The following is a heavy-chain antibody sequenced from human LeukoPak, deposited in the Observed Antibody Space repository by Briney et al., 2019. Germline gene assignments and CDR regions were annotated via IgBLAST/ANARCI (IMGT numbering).Heavy chain of an antibody. D-gene: IGHD3-22*01. CDR1: GYTFTSYG. CDR2: ISAYNGNT. CDR3: AREKVYDSSGDYSGGGRELDY. J-gene: IGHJ4*02. V-gene: IGHV1-18*01. Sequence: ASVKVSCKASGYTFTSYGISWVRQAPGQGLEWMGWISAYNGNTNYAQKPQGRVTMTTDTSTSTAYMELRSLRSDDTAVYYCAREKVYDSSGDYSGGGRELDYWGQGTLVTVSS.